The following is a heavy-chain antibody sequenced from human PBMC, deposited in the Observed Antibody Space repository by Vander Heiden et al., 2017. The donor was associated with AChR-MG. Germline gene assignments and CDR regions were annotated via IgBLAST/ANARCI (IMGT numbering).Heavy chain of an antibody. CDR2: LADGGYNT. CDR3: AKAQGGVRGVKNFDS. Sequence: EVQLLESGGALVQSGGSLRLSCAASGFTLSTSDMSCVPRAPGKGLEWVSALADGGYNTYYTDSVKGRFTISRDMSKNTLYLRMNSLRAEDSAIYYCAKAQGGVRGVKNFDSWGPGTQVTVSS. D-gene: IGHD3-10*01. J-gene: IGHJ4*02. V-gene: IGHV3-23*01. CDR1: GFTLSTSD.